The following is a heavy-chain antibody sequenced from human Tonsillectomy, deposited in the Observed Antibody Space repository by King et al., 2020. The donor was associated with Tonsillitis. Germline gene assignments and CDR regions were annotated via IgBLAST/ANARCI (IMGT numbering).Heavy chain of an antibody. J-gene: IGHJ3*02. D-gene: IGHD5-18*01. CDR3: AKVASFQGYSEAFDI. Sequence: VQLVESGGGVVQPGGSLRLSCAASGFTFSNFGMHWVRQAPGKGLQWVAVISYDGSDKYDADSVRGRFTISRDNSKSTLYLQMNSLRPEDTAVYYCAKVASFQGYSEAFDIWGQGTLVTVSS. CDR2: ISYDGSDK. CDR1: GFTFSNFG. V-gene: IGHV3-30*18.